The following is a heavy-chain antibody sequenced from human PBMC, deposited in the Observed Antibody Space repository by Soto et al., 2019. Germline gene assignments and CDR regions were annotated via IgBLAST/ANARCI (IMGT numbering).Heavy chain of an antibody. CDR2: IYYSVST. Sequence: SESRSLTCTVSGGSISSYYWRWIRQPPGKGLEWIGYIYYSVSTNYNRCLKSRVTISVDTSRNQFSRKRSSVTAGDTAVYYCARRLTVTAPSGCGSYFDHWGQGALVTVSS. CDR3: ARRLTVTAPSGCGSYFDH. CDR1: GGSISSYY. D-gene: IGHD2-21*02. V-gene: IGHV4-59*01. J-gene: IGHJ5*02.